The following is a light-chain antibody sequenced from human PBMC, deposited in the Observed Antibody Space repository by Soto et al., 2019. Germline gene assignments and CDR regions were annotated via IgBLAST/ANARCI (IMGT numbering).Light chain of an antibody. CDR2: DAS. V-gene: IGKV1-5*01. J-gene: IGKJ1*01. Sequence: DIQMTQSPSTLSASVGDRVIITCRASQGISSWLAWYQQKPGKVPNLLIYDASNLESGVPSRFSGSGSGTEFTLTISSLQPDDFATYYCQQYQSYWTFGQGTKVDIK. CDR3: QQYQSYWT. CDR1: QGISSW.